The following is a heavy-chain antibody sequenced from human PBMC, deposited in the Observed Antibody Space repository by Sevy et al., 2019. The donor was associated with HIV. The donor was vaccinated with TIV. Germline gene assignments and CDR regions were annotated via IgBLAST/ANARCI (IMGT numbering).Heavy chain of an antibody. D-gene: IGHD3-22*01. CDR3: ATHPSLRFVMMVVAEEGMDV. CDR2: IKSKSDGGTT. J-gene: IGHJ6*02. CDR1: GFTFSDPW. Sequence: GGSVRLSCVASGFTFSDPWMSWVRQPPGKGLEWVGRIKSKSDGGTTVHAAPGKGRFTIYRDYSKTTLYLQMNRLRTDDTVVYYGATHPSLRFVMMVVAEEGMDVWGQGTTVTVSS. V-gene: IGHV3-15*01.